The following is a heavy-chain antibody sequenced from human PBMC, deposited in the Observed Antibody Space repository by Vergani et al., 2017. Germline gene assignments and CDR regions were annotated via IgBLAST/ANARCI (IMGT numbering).Heavy chain of an antibody. CDR1: GFTFGDYA. D-gene: IGHD6-13*01. Sequence: EVQLVESGGGLVQPGRSLRLSCAASGFTFGDYAMHWVRQAPGKGLEWVSGINWNSDSIAYADSVKGRFTISRDNAKNSLYLQMNSLRAEDTALYYCVKDIAASGNYWYFDLWGRGTLVTVSS. CDR2: INWNSDSI. J-gene: IGHJ2*01. V-gene: IGHV3-9*01. CDR3: VKDIAASGNYWYFDL.